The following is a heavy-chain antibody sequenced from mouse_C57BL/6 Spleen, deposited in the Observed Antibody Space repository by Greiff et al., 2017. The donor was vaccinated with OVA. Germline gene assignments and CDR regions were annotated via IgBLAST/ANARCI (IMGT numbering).Heavy chain of an antibody. V-gene: IGHV1-82*01. J-gene: IGHJ2*01. CDR1: GYAFSSSW. D-gene: IGHD3-3*01. CDR2: IYPGDGDT. Sequence: VKLQESGPELVKPGASVKISCKASGYAFSSSWMNWVKQRPGKGLEWIGRIYPGDGDTNYNGKFKGKATLTADKSSSTAYMQLSSLTSEDSAVYFCARIRDVSPYYFDYWGQGTTLTVSS. CDR3: ARIRDVSPYYFDY.